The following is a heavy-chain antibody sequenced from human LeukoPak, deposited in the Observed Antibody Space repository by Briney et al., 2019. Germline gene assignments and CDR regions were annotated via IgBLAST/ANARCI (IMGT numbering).Heavy chain of an antibody. V-gene: IGHV4-59*11. J-gene: IGHJ6*03. CDR2: IYYSGST. CDR1: GGSISSHY. D-gene: IGHD6-13*01. Sequence: SETLSLTCTVSGGSISSHYWSWIRQPPGKGLEWIGYIYYSGSTNYNPSLKSRVTISVDTSKNQFSLKLSSVTAADTAVYYCAREGGSSSWYQKNYYYYMDVWGKGTTVTVSS. CDR3: AREGGSSSWYQKNYYYYMDV.